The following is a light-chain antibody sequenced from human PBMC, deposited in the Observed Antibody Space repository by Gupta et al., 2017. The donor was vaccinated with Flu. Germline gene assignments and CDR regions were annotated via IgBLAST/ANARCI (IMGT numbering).Light chain of an antibody. CDR1: QSVSSSY. CDR3: RSSPRT. Sequence: EIVLTQSPGTLSLSPGERATLSCRASQSVSSSYLAWYQQKPGQAPRLLIYGASSRATGIPDRFSGSGSGTDFTLTISRLEPEDFAVYYCRSSPRTFGQGTKVEIK. V-gene: IGKV3-20*01. J-gene: IGKJ1*01. CDR2: GAS.